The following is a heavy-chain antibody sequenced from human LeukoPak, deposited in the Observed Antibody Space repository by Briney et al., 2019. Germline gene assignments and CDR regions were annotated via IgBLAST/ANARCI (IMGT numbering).Heavy chain of an antibody. V-gene: IGHV3-23*01. CDR2: ISESGDIP. CDR1: GFTFSTYA. D-gene: IGHD5-12*01. CDR3: AKDRAGYSGGRGFDY. J-gene: IGHJ4*02. Sequence: SGGSLRLSCAASGFTFSTYAMSWVRQAPGKGLEWVSGISESGDIPYYADSVKGRFTISRDNSKNTLYLHMNSLRAEDTAVYYCAKDRAGYSGGRGFDYWGQGTLVTVSS.